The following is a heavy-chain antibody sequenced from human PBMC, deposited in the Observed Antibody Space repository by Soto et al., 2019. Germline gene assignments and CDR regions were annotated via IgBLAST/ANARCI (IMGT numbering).Heavy chain of an antibody. J-gene: IGHJ6*02. Sequence: GASVKVSCKASGYTFTGYYMHWVRQAPGQGLGWMGWINPNSGGTNYAQKFQGWVTMTRDTSISTAYMELSRLRSDDTAVYYCARGGYYDSSGYYYYYYGMDVWGQGTTVTVSS. D-gene: IGHD3-22*01. CDR3: ARGGYYDSSGYYYYYYGMDV. CDR2: INPNSGGT. CDR1: GYTFTGYY. V-gene: IGHV1-2*04.